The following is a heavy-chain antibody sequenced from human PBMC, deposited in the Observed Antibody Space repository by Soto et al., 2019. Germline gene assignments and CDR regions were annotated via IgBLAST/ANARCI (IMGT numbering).Heavy chain of an antibody. V-gene: IGHV3-33*01. J-gene: IGHJ4*02. CDR1: GFTFSSYG. D-gene: IGHD4-17*01. Sequence: QVQLVESGGGVVQPGRSLRLSCAASGFTFSSYGMHWVRQAPGKGLEWVAVIWYDGSNKYYADSVKGRFTISRDNSKNTLDLQMNSLRAEDTAVYYCARDIADYGDSHFDYWGQGTLVTVSS. CDR3: ARDIADYGDSHFDY. CDR2: IWYDGSNK.